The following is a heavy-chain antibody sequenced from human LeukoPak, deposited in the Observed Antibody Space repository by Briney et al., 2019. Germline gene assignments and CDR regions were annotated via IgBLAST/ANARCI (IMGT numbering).Heavy chain of an antibody. D-gene: IGHD3-10*01. Sequence: PGGSLRLSCAASGFTFSGYAMSWVRQAPGKGLEWVSAISGSGGSTYYADSVKGRFTISRDNSKNTLYLQMNSLRAEDTAVYYCAKGLMVRGPSWLDPWGQGTLVTVSS. CDR2: ISGSGGST. J-gene: IGHJ5*02. CDR1: GFTFSGYA. CDR3: AKGLMVRGPSWLDP. V-gene: IGHV3-23*01.